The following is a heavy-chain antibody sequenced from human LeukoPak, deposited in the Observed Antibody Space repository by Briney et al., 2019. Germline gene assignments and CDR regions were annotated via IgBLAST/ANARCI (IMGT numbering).Heavy chain of an antibody. CDR3: ARDVFEGKRQSDAFDV. D-gene: IGHD6-25*01. J-gene: IGHJ3*01. CDR1: GFTLSSHW. V-gene: IGHV3-74*01. CDR2: VNGPGDWT. Sequence: GGSLRLSCAASGFTLSSHWMHWVRQAPGEGLVWVSRVNGPGDWTHYADSVRGRFIISRDNAENTISLQMNNLRAEDTAVYFCARDVFEGKRQSDAFDVWGQGTMVTVSS.